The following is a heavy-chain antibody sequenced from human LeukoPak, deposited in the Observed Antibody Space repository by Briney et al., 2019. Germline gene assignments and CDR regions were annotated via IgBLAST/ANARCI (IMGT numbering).Heavy chain of an antibody. Sequence: PGGSLRLSYAASGFTVSRNYMSWVRQAPGKGLEWVSVIYGGGSTHYADSVKGRFTISRDNSKNTLYLQMNSLRAGDTAVYYCARDPSSRGWYYFDYWGQGTLVTVSS. CDR2: IYGGGST. CDR1: GFTVSRNY. CDR3: ARDPSSRGWYYFDY. J-gene: IGHJ4*02. V-gene: IGHV3-66*01. D-gene: IGHD2-15*01.